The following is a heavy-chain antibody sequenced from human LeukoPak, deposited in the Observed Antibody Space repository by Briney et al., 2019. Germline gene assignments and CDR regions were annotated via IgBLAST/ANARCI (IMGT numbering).Heavy chain of an antibody. J-gene: IGHJ4*02. CDR1: GLTFSNLW. D-gene: IGHD6-13*01. CDR3: ATSTAAAGTD. Sequence: GGSLRLSCAASGLTFSNLWMSWVRQAPGKGLKWVANIKQDGSEKYYVDSVKGRFTISRDNAQNSLYLQMNSLRAEDTAIYYCATSTAAAGTDWGQGTLVTVSS. V-gene: IGHV3-7*03. CDR2: IKQDGSEK.